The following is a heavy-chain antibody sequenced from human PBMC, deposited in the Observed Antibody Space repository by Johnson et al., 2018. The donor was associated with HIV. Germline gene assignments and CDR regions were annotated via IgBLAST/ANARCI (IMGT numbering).Heavy chain of an antibody. CDR3: AKGIAARTDAFDI. D-gene: IGHD6-6*01. Sequence: VQLVESGGGVVQPGRSLRLSCAASGFTFSSYGMHWVRQAPGKGLEWVAVISYDGSNKYYADSVKGRFTISRDNSKNTLYLQMNSLRAEDTAVYYCAKGIAARTDAFDIWGQGKMVTVSS. J-gene: IGHJ3*02. CDR1: GFTFSSYG. CDR2: ISYDGSNK. V-gene: IGHV3-30*18.